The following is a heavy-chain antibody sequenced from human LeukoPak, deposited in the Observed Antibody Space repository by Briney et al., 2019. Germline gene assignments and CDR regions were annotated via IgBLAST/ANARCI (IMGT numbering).Heavy chain of an antibody. D-gene: IGHD3-22*01. CDR2: ISYDGSKK. Sequence: PGRSLRLTCAASGFTFSGYGMHWVRQAPGKGLEWVAVISYDGSKKYYADSVKGRFTISRDSSKNMLYLQMNSLRVEDTAVYYCAKGFSSGPWYACDIWGQGTMVTVSS. V-gene: IGHV3-30*18. J-gene: IGHJ3*02. CDR3: AKGFSSGPWYACDI. CDR1: GFTFSGYG.